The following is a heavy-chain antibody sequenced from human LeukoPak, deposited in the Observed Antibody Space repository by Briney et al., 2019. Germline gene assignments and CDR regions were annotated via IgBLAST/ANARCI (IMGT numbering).Heavy chain of an antibody. V-gene: IGHV3-23*01. CDR2: ISGSGSGT. D-gene: IGHD3/OR15-3a*01. CDR3: AKRTLGGLAFDY. CDR1: GFTFTTYA. J-gene: IGHJ4*02. Sequence: GGSLRLSCVASGFTFTTYAMHWVRQAPGKGLEWVSAISGSGSGTYYADSVKGRVTISRDNSKNTLYLQMNSLRAEDTAVYYCAKRTLGGLAFDYWGQGTLVTVSS.